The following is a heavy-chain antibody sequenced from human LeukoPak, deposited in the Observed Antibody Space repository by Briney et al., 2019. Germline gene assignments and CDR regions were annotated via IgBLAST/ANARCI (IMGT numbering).Heavy chain of an antibody. J-gene: IGHJ4*02. V-gene: IGHV3-15*01. CDR1: GFTFGDDG. CDR2: IKSKTDGGTT. D-gene: IGHD1-26*01. Sequence: GGSLRLSCTAFGFTFGDDGWSWVRQAPGKGLEWVGRIKSKTDGGTTDYAAPVKGRFTISRDDSKNTLYLQMNSLKTEDTAVYYCTTGSGSYRKVFDYWGQGTLVTVSS. CDR3: TTGSGSYRKVFDY.